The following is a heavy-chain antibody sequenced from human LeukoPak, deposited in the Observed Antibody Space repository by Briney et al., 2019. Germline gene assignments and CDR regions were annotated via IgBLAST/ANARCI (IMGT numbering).Heavy chain of an antibody. CDR2: ISAYNGNT. CDR1: GYTFTGYY. D-gene: IGHD1-14*01. V-gene: IGHV1-18*04. J-gene: IGHJ3*02. Sequence: ASVKVSCKASGYTFTGYYMHWVRQAPGQGLEWMGWISAYNGNTNYAQKLQGRVTMTTDTSTSTAYMELRSLRSDDTAVYYCARVRKPGAFDIWGQGTMVTVSS. CDR3: ARVRKPGAFDI.